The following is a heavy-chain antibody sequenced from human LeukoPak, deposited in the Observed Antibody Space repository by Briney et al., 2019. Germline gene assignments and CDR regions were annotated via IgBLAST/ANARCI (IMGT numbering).Heavy chain of an antibody. CDR2: IYYSGST. CDR3: ARPAGRDYYDSSGYYFDY. J-gene: IGHJ4*02. Sequence: SETLSLTCTVSGGSISSSSYYWGWIRQPPGKGLEWIGYIYYSGSTNYNPSLKSRVTISVDTSKNQFSLKLSSVTAADTAVYYCARPAGRDYYDSSGYYFDYWGQGTLVTVSS. CDR1: GGSISSSSYY. V-gene: IGHV4-61*05. D-gene: IGHD3-22*01.